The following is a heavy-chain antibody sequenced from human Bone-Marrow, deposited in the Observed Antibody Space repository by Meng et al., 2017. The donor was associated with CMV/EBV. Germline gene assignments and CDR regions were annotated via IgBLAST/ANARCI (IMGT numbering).Heavy chain of an antibody. J-gene: IGHJ5*02. V-gene: IGHV4-39*07. CDR2: MYYSGST. CDR3: ARDENGFYGRFDP. D-gene: IGHD3-3*01. CDR1: GGSISSSSYY. Sequence: SETLSLTCTVSGGSISSSSYYWGWIRQSPGKGLEWIGSMYYSGSTYYNPSLKSRVTISADTSKNQFSLKLSSVTAADTAVYYCARDENGFYGRFDPWGQGTRVTGSS.